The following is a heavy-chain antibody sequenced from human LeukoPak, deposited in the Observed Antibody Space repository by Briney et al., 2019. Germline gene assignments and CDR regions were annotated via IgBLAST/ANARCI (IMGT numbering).Heavy chain of an antibody. V-gene: IGHV3-11*04. D-gene: IGHD6-25*01. CDR1: GFTFSDYY. CDR3: ATWAAFYYYYYMDV. J-gene: IGHJ6*03. Sequence: GGSPRLSCAASGFTFSDYYMSWIRQAPGKGLEWVSYISSSGSTIYYADSVKGRFTISRDNAKNSLYLQMNSLRAEDTAVYYCATWAAFYYYYYMDVWGKGTTVTVSS. CDR2: ISSSGSTI.